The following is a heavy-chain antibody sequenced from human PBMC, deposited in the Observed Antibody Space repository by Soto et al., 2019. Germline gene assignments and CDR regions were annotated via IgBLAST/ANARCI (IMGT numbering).Heavy chain of an antibody. Sequence: SVKVSCKASGGTFSSYAISWVRQAPGQGLEWMGGIIPIFGTANYAQKFQGRVTITADKSTSTAYMELNSLRSEDTAVYYCARDGPHPSDVGYCTNGVCSPGDAFDIWGQGTMVTVSS. CDR2: IIPIFGTA. CDR3: ARDGPHPSDVGYCTNGVCSPGDAFDI. D-gene: IGHD2-8*01. V-gene: IGHV1-69*06. J-gene: IGHJ3*02. CDR1: GGTFSSYA.